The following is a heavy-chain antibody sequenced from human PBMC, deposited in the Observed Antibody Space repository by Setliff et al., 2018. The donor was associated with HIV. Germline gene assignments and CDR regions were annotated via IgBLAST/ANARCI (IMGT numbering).Heavy chain of an antibody. D-gene: IGHD3-10*01. V-gene: IGHV1-46*01. CDR3: TRNLYYYASGIHFGVY. J-gene: IGHJ4*02. Sequence: ASVKVSCKASVYTFTTYHMHWLRQAPGQGLEWMGIINPKNRSTTYAQRFQDRVTMTSDTSTNTFYMELSSLKSEDTAVYYCTRNLYYYASGIHFGVYWGQGTPVTVSS. CDR2: INPKNRST. CDR1: VYTFTTYH.